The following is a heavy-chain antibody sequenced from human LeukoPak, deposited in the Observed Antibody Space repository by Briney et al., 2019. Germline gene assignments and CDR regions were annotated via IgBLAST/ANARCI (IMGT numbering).Heavy chain of an antibody. CDR1: GFTFSSYS. Sequence: PGGSLRLSCAASGFTFSSYSMNWVRQAPGKGLEWVSYISSSSSTIYYADSVKGRFTISRDNAKNSLYLQMNSLRDEDTAVYYCARDLELVPSYGGNSEGFDYWGQRTLVTVSS. V-gene: IGHV3-48*02. CDR3: ARDLELVPSYGGNSEGFDY. CDR2: ISSSSSTI. J-gene: IGHJ4*02. D-gene: IGHD4-23*01.